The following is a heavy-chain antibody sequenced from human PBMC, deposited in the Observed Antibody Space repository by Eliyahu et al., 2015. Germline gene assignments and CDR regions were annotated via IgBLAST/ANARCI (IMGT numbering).Heavy chain of an antibody. V-gene: IGHV4-59*02. Sequence: QVQLQESGPGLVKPSETLSLTCTVSGVSVNPYYWSWXRQPPGKGLEWIGYIYYSGSTNYNPSLKSRATISVDTSKNQFSLKLNSVTAADTAVYYCARDSSGWYGAIDFWGQGTLVTVSS. CDR1: GVSVNPYY. J-gene: IGHJ4*02. CDR2: IYYSGST. D-gene: IGHD6-19*01. CDR3: ARDSSGWYGAIDF.